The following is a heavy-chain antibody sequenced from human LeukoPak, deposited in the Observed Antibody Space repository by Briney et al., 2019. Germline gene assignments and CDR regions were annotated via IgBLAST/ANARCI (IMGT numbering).Heavy chain of an antibody. V-gene: IGHV3-33*01. J-gene: IGHJ3*02. D-gene: IGHD2-2*01. Sequence: PGGSLRLSCAASGFTFSSYGMHWVRQAPGKGLEWVAVIWYDGSNKYYAASVKGRFTISRDNSKNTLYLQMNSLRAEDTAVYYCASTVVVPAATDDAFDIWGQGTMVTVSS. CDR2: IWYDGSNK. CDR1: GFTFSSYG. CDR3: ASTVVVPAATDDAFDI.